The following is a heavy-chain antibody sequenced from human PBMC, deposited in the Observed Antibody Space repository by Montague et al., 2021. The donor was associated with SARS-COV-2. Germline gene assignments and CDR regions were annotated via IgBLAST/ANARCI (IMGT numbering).Heavy chain of an antibody. CDR2: ISFDGSSK. D-gene: IGHD3-22*01. V-gene: IGHV3-30*04. CDR1: GFTFSSHP. CDR3: ARGRQWLVLGQVDY. Sequence: SLRLSCAASGFTFSSHPMHWVRQAPGNGLEWVSVISFDGSSKYYVDSMKGRLTISRDNSKNTLFLQMNSLRVEDTAVYYCARGRQWLVLGQVDYWGQGTRGTVSS. J-gene: IGHJ4*02.